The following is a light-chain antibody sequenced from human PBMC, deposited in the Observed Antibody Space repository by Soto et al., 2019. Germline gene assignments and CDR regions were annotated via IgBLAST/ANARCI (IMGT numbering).Light chain of an antibody. V-gene: IGLV4-69*01. J-gene: IGLJ2*01. Sequence: QPVLTQSPSASASLGASVNFTCTLSSGHSNYAIPWHQQQPGRGPRYLMKLNSDGAHTKGDGIPDRFSGSSSGAERYLTISSLQSEDEADYYCQTWGTVIFGGGTKLTVL. CDR1: SGHSNYA. CDR2: LNSDGAH. CDR3: QTWGTVI.